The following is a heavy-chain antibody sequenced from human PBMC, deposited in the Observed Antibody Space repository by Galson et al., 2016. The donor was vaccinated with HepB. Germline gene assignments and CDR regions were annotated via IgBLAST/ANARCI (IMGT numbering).Heavy chain of an antibody. Sequence: SLRLSCAASGFTFSDYYMSWIRQAPGKGLEWASYISSSGSPIYYADSVKGRFTISRDNAKNSLFLQMDGPRAEDTAVYYCVRAARDAYKSYWGQGALVTVSS. V-gene: IGHV3-11*01. CDR1: GFTFSDYY. CDR2: ISSSGSPI. CDR3: VRAARDAYKSY. J-gene: IGHJ4*02. D-gene: IGHD5-24*01.